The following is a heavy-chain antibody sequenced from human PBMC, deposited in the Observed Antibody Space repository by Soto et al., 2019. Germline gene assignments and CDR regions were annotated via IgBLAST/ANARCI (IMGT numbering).Heavy chain of an antibody. CDR1: GGTFTTYP. D-gene: IGHD4-17*01. CDR3: ARQFTDGDYQY. V-gene: IGHV1-69*01. CDR2: IIPMFGTT. Sequence: QVQLVQSGAEVKKPGSSVKVSCKASGGTFTTYPINWVRQAPGQGLEWMGGIIPMFGTTNYAQKFQGRVTITADESTSTAYMELSSLRSEVTAMYYCARQFTDGDYQYWGQGTLVTVSS. J-gene: IGHJ4*02.